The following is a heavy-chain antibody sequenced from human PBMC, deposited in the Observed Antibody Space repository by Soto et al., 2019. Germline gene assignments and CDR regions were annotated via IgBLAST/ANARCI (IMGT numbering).Heavy chain of an antibody. CDR3: ARPLWRDDYNWGYFDL. CDR2: ISYDGSNK. J-gene: IGHJ2*01. Sequence: QVQLVESGGGVVQPGRSLRLSCAASGFTFSRYAMHWVRQAPGKGLEWVAVISYDGSNKYYADSVKGRFTISRDNSKNTLYLQVNSLRAEDTAVYYCARPLWRDDYNWGYFDLWGRGTLVTVSS. CDR1: GFTFSRYA. V-gene: IGHV3-30-3*01. D-gene: IGHD4-4*01.